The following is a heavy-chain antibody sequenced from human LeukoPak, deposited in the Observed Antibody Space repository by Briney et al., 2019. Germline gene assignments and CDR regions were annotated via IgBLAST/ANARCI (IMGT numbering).Heavy chain of an antibody. CDR2: ISGSGGST. CDR3: AKYGSGSYYNGQFDY. CDR1: GFIVSSDY. Sequence: GGSLGLSCVVSGFIVSSDYMSWVRQAPGKGLEWVSAISGSGGSTYYADSVKGRFTISRDNSKNTLYLQMNSLRAEDTAVYYCAKYGSGSYYNGQFDYWGQGTLVTVSS. V-gene: IGHV3-23*01. J-gene: IGHJ4*02. D-gene: IGHD3-10*01.